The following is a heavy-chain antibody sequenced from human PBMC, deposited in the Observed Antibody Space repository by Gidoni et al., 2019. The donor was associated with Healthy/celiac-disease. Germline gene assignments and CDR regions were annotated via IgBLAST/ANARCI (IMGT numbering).Heavy chain of an antibody. CDR2: INNSGST. CDR1: GGSFSGYY. CDR3: ARGKRTMVRGVIRWFDP. V-gene: IGHV4-34*01. J-gene: IGHJ5*02. Sequence: QVQLQQWGAGLLKPSETLSLTCAVYGGSFSGYYWSWIRQPPGKGREWIGEINNSGSTNYNPSLKSRVTISVDTSKNQFSLKLSSVTAADTAVYYCARGKRTMVRGVIRWFDPWGQGTLVTVSS. D-gene: IGHD3-10*01.